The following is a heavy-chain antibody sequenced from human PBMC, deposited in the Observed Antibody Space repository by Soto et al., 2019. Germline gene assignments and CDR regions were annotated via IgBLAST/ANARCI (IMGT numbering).Heavy chain of an antibody. Sequence: EVQLLESGGGLVQPGGSLRLSCAASGFTFSSYAMSWVRQAPGKGLEWVSAISGSGGSTYYADSVKGRFTISRDNSKNSLYLQMNILRAEDTAVYYCAKIGGTTVSTSYWGQGTLVTVSS. CDR2: ISGSGGST. D-gene: IGHD4-17*01. V-gene: IGHV3-23*01. CDR1: GFTFSSYA. J-gene: IGHJ4*02. CDR3: AKIGGTTVSTSY.